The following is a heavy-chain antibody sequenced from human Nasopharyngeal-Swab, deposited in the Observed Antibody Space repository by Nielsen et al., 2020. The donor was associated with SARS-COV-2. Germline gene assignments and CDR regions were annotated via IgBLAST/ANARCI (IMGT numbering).Heavy chain of an antibody. CDR1: GFTFSSYD. CDR3: ARASVAGTYYYYYGMDV. Sequence: GGSLKLSCAASGFTFSSYDMHWVRQATGKGLDWVSAIGTAGDTYYPGSVKGRFTISRENAKNSLYLQMNSLRAGDTAVYYCARASVAGTYYYYYGMDVWGQGTTVTVSS. CDR2: IGTAGDT. V-gene: IGHV3-13*01. D-gene: IGHD6-19*01. J-gene: IGHJ6*02.